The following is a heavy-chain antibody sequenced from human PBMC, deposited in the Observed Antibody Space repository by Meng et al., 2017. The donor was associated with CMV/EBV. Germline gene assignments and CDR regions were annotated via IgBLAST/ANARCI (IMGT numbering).Heavy chain of an antibody. CDR2: IYSGGST. J-gene: IGHJ4*02. CDR1: GFTVSSNY. Sequence: EVRLVESGGGLSQPGGSLGLSCAASGFTVSSNYMSWVRQAPGKGLEWVSVIYSGGSTYYADSVKGRFTISRDNSKNTLYLQMNSLRAEDTAVYYCAGGMGPFFDYWGQGTLVTVSS. D-gene: IGHD5-24*01. CDR3: AGGMGPFFDY. V-gene: IGHV3-53*01.